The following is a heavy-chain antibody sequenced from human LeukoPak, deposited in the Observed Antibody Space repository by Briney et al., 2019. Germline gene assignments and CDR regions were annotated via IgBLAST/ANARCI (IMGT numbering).Heavy chain of an antibody. CDR3: ARDPKSGYDGAY. D-gene: IGHD5-12*01. V-gene: IGHV4-31*03. J-gene: IGHJ4*02. CDR1: GDSISSGGYY. Sequence: SETLSLTCTVSGDSISSGGYYWSWIRQHPGKGLEWIGYIYYSGSTYYNPSLKSRVTISVDTSKNQFSLKLSSVTAADTAVYYCARDPKSGYDGAYWGQGTLVTVSS. CDR2: IYYSGST.